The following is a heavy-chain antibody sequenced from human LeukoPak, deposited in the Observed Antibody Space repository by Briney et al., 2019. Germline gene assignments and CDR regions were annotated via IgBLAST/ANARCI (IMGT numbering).Heavy chain of an antibody. J-gene: IGHJ6*02. V-gene: IGHV1-8*01. CDR1: GYTFTSYD. Sequence: ASVKVSCKASGYTFTSYDINWVRQATGQGLEWMGWMKPNSGNTGYAQKFQGRVTMTRNTSISTAYMELSSLRSEDTAVYYCARGQMEPRYYYYGMDVWGQGTTVTVSS. D-gene: IGHD1-14*01. CDR2: MKPNSGNT. CDR3: ARGQMEPRYYYYGMDV.